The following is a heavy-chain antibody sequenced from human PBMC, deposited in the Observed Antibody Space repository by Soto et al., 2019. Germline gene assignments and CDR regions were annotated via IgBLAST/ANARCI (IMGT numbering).Heavy chain of an antibody. CDR1: GGSISSGGYS. D-gene: IGHD3-10*01. Sequence: LTCAVSGGSISSGGYSCSWIRQPPGKGLEWIGYIYHSGSTYYNPSLKSRVTISVDRSKNQFSLKLSSVTAADTAVYYCARGPPFGYWGQGTLVTVSS. V-gene: IGHV4-30-2*01. J-gene: IGHJ4*02. CDR2: IYHSGST. CDR3: ARGPPFGY.